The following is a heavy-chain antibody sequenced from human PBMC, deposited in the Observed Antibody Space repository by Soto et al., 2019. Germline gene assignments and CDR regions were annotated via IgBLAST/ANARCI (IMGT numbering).Heavy chain of an antibody. V-gene: IGHV1-24*01. CDR2: VDPEDGET. CDR1: GDTLTELS. Sequence: ASVKVSCKVSGDTLTELSMHWVRQAPGKGLQWMGGVDPEDGETNYAQRFQGRVTMTEDTNADIAYMELRSLTSEDTAVYYCATGGSSGTYSYGMDVWGQGTTVTVSS. J-gene: IGHJ6*02. D-gene: IGHD3-10*01. CDR3: ATGGSSGTYSYGMDV.